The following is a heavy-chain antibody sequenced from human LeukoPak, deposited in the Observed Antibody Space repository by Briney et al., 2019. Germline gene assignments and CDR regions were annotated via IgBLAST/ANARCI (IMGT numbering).Heavy chain of an antibody. V-gene: IGHV4-59*08. CDR1: GGSISSYY. CDR3: ARHFESVPAAAIRKYYFDY. Sequence: SETLSLTCTVSGGSISSYYWSWIRQPPGKGLEWIGYIYYSGSTNYNPSLKSRVTISVDTSKNQFSLKLSSVTAADTAAYYCARHFESVPAAAIRKYYFDYWGQGTLVTVSS. CDR2: IYYSGST. J-gene: IGHJ4*02. D-gene: IGHD2-2*01.